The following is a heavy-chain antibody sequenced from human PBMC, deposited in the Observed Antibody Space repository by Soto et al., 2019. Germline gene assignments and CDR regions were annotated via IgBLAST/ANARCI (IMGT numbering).Heavy chain of an antibody. V-gene: IGHV3-33*01. Sequence: QVQLVESGGGVVPPGRSLRLSCAASGFTFSSYGMHWVRQAPGKGLEWVAVIWYDGSNKYYADSVKGRFTISRDNSKNTLYLQMNSLRAEDTAVYYCARDGVAWIQRRGGMDVWGQGTTVTVSS. CDR3: ARDGVAWIQRRGGMDV. CDR1: GFTFSSYG. D-gene: IGHD5-18*01. CDR2: IWYDGSNK. J-gene: IGHJ6*02.